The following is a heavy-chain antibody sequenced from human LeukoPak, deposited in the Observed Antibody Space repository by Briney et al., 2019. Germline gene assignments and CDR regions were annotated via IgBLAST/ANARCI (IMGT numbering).Heavy chain of an antibody. V-gene: IGHV1-69*05. CDR1: GGTFSIYA. J-gene: IGHJ4*02. Sequence: ASVKVSCKASGGTFSIYAISWVRQAPGQGLEWMGRIIPIFGTANYAQKFQGRVTITTDESTSTAYMELSSLRSEDTAVYYCAFRTLGRIVGALDYFDYWGQGTLVTVSS. CDR2: IIPIFGTA. D-gene: IGHD1-26*01. CDR3: AFRTLGRIVGALDYFDY.